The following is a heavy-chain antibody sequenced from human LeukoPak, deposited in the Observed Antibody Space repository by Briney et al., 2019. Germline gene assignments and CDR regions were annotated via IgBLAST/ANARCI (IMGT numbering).Heavy chain of an antibody. J-gene: IGHJ4*02. CDR1: GYTFTSYG. V-gene: IGHV1-18*01. Sequence: ASVKVSCKASGYTFTSYGISWVRQAPGQGLEWMGWIGAYNGNTNYAQKLQGRVTMTTDTSTSTAYMELRSLRSDDTAVYYCARVHSSGWYYPFDYWGQGTLVTVSS. D-gene: IGHD6-19*01. CDR3: ARVHSSGWYYPFDY. CDR2: IGAYNGNT.